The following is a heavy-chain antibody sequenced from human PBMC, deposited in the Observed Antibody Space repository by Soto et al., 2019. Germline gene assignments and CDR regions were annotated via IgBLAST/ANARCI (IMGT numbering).Heavy chain of an antibody. D-gene: IGHD3-3*01. V-gene: IGHV1-46*01. J-gene: IGHJ6*02. CDR2: INPSGGST. CDR3: ARAARRSITIFGVVKARVYYYYYGMDV. CDR1: GYTFTSYY. Sequence: ASVKVSCKASGYTFTSYYMHWVRQAPGQGLEWMGIINPSGGSTSYAQKFQGRVTMTRDTSTSTVYMELSSLRSEDTAVYYCARAARRSITIFGVVKARVYYYYYGMDVWGQGTTVTVSS.